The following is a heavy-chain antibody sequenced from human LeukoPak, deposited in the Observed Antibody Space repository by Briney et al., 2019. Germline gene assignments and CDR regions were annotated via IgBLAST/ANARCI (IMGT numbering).Heavy chain of an antibody. D-gene: IGHD2-2*01. V-gene: IGHV1-2*02. J-gene: IGHJ6*02. CDR1: GYTFTCYY. Sequence: ASVTVSFKSSGYTFTCYYMHWVRQAPGQGRGGMGWINPNSGGTNYAQKFQGRVTMTRDTSISTAYMELSRLRSDDTAVYYCARALGDPYCSSTSCYPTYYGMDVWGHGTTVTVSS. CDR3: ARALGDPYCSSTSCYPTYYGMDV. CDR2: INPNSGGT.